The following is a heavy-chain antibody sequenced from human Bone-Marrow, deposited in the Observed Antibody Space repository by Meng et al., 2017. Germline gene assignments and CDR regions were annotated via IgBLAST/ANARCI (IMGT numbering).Heavy chain of an antibody. Sequence: ELQLLDAGGGLVPPGGSLRLSCAASGFTFSNYAMGWVRQAPGKGLEWVSGIGTGVDTYYPDSVKGRFTISRDNSKNMLFLQMNSLGVEDTAIYYCTKDFVTGDRKLFFNYWGQGTLVTVSS. CDR2: IGTGVDT. CDR1: GFTFSNYA. D-gene: IGHD2-21*02. CDR3: TKDFVTGDRKLFFNY. J-gene: IGHJ4*02. V-gene: IGHV3-23*01.